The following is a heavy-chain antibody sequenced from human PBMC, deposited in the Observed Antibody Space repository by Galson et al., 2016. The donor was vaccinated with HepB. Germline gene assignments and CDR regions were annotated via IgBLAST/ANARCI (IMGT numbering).Heavy chain of an antibody. J-gene: IGHJ4*02. D-gene: IGHD3-22*01. CDR1: GGSISSGGYY. V-gene: IGHV4-31*03. Sequence: TLSLTCTVSGGSISSGGYYWSWIRQHPGKGLEWIGYIYYSGSTYYNPSLKSRVTISVDTSKNQFSLKLSSVTAADTAAFYCARVPLYYDSSGSPRGNDALGIWGQGTLVTVSS. CDR2: IYYSGST. CDR3: ARVPLYYDSSGSPRGNDALGI.